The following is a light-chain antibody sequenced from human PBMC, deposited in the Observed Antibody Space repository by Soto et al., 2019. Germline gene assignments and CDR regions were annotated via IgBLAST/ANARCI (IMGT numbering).Light chain of an antibody. CDR1: SGDIGSYNR. CDR2: EVT. J-gene: IGLJ1*01. CDR3: SSYTNINTRACV. V-gene: IGLV2-14*01. Sequence: QSVLTQPASVSGSPGQSTTISCTGTSGDIGSYNRVSWYQQHPGKAPKLIIYEVTDRPSGVSNRFSGSKSGNTASLTISGLQAGDEAEYYCSSYTNINTRACVFGTGTKVTVL.